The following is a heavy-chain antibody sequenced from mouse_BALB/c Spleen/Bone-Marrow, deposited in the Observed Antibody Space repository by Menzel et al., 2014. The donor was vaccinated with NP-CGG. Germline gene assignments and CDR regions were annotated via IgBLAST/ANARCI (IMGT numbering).Heavy chain of an antibody. V-gene: IGHV5-17*02. CDR1: GFTFSSFG. CDR3: ARGVCWDRGDFDF. CDR2: ISSGSNNI. D-gene: IGHD4-1*01. J-gene: IGHJ2*01. Sequence: EVKLQESGGGLVQPGGSRKLSCAASGFTFSSFGMHWVRQAPEKGLEWVAYISSGSNNIYYVDTVKGRFTISRDNPKNTLFLQMTSLRSEDTAMYYCARGVCWDRGDFDFWSQGTTPTSSS.